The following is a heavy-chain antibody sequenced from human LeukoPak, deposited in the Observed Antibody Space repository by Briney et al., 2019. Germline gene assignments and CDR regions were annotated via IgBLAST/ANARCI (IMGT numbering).Heavy chain of an antibody. V-gene: IGHV4-59*08. CDR2: INHSGST. D-gene: IGHD1-26*01. Sequence: SETLSLTCTVSGGSISSYYWSWIRQPAGKGLEWIGEINHSGSTNYSPSLKSRVTISVDTSKNQFSLKLSSVTAADTAVYYCARSKSGAPDYWGQGTLVTVSS. CDR1: GGSISSYY. CDR3: ARSKSGAPDY. J-gene: IGHJ4*02.